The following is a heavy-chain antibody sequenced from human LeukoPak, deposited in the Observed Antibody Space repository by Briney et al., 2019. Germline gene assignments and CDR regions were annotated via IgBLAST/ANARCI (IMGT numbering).Heavy chain of an antibody. D-gene: IGHD6-13*01. CDR2: IYYTGST. CDR1: GGSVSDYY. J-gene: IGHJ4*02. V-gene: IGHV4-59*02. Sequence: SETLSLTCTISGGSVSDYYWSWIRQSPGKGLEWIGYIYYTGSTTYNPSLKSRVTMSADTSKNQFSLNLNSVTAADTAVYYCASRIAGSDYWGQGTLVTVSS. CDR3: ASRIAGSDY.